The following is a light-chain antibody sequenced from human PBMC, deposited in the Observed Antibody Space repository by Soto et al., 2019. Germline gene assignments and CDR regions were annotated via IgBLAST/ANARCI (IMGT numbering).Light chain of an antibody. Sequence: EVVLTQSPGTLSLSPGERVTLSCRASQSVASSYLAWYQQKPGRAPRLLFYSASSRATGIPDRFSGSGSGTDFTLTISRLEPEDFAVYYCQQYGSSSTFGQGTRLENK. CDR2: SAS. V-gene: IGKV3-20*01. J-gene: IGKJ5*01. CDR1: QSVASSY. CDR3: QQYGSSST.